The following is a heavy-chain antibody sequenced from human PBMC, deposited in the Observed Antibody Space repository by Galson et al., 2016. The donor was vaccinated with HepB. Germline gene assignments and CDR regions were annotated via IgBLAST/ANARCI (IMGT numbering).Heavy chain of an antibody. D-gene: IGHD3-10*01. CDR3: GRNHGSDFDH. V-gene: IGHV2-5*02. J-gene: IGHJ4*02. CDR2: IHWDDVK. Sequence: PALVKPTQTLTLTCNFSGFSLSTDEMGVGWIRQPPGKALEWLAVIHWDDVKRYSPSLKSRLTITKDTSKNQVVLTMTNMDPVDTATYCCGRNHGSDFDHWGQGILVTVSS. CDR1: GFSLSTDEMG.